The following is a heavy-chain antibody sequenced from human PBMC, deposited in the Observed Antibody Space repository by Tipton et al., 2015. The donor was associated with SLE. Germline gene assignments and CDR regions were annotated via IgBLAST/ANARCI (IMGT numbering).Heavy chain of an antibody. CDR2: IIPIFGTA. D-gene: IGHD2-15*01. J-gene: IGHJ4*02. V-gene: IGHV1-69*01. CDR1: GGTFSSYA. CDR3: ARDSCSGGSCYFFGF. Sequence: QVQLVQSGAEVKKPGSSVKVSCKASGGTFSSYAISWVRQAPGQGLEWMGGIIPIFGTANYAQKFQGRVTITADESTSTAYMELRGLSSDDTAVYYCARDSCSGGSCYFFGFWGQGTLVTVSS.